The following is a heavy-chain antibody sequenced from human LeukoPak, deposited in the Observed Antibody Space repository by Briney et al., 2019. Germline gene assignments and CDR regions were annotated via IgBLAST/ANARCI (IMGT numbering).Heavy chain of an antibody. CDR2: INRDSAAI. D-gene: IGHD4-17*01. CDR1: GFSFSTYS. J-gene: IGHJ6*03. CDR3: ARDTPVHDSVTTGVYYYYMDV. V-gene: IGHV3-48*01. Sequence: GGSLRLSCAASGFSFSTYSMNWVRQAPGKGLEWVSYINRDSAAIYYADSVKGRFTISRDNAKNSLYLQMNSLRSDDTAVYYCARDTPVHDSVTTGVYYYYMDVWGKGTTVTVSS.